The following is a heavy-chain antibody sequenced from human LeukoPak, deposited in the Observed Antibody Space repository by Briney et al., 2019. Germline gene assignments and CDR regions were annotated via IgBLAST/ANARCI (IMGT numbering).Heavy chain of an antibody. J-gene: IGHJ5*02. CDR1: GFTFNDYC. CDR3: ATDGAGFDT. V-gene: IGHV3-11*01. CDR2: INIGGTNT. Sequence: GGSLRLSCAASGFTFNDYCMSWIRQAPGKWLEWLSYINIGGTNTHYADSVKGRFTISRDNAKKSLYLEMNNLRAEDTAVYYCATDGAGFDTWGQGVLVTVSS.